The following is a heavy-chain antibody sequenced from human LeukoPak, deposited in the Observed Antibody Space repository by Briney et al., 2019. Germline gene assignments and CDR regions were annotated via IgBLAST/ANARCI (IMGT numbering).Heavy chain of an antibody. D-gene: IGHD6-13*01. CDR3: ARWGFSSRFDF. CDR2: IYYSGST. CDR1: GGSISSYY. Sequence: SETLSLTCTVSGGSISSYYWSWIRQPPGKGLEWIGYIYYSGSTNYNPSLKSRVTISVDTSENQFSLQLRSVTAADTAVYYCARWGFSSRFDFWGPGALVTVSS. V-gene: IGHV4-59*01. J-gene: IGHJ4*02.